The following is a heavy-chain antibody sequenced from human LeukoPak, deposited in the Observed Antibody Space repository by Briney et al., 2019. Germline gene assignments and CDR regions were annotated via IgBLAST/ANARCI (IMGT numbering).Heavy chain of an antibody. CDR1: GFTFSSYA. Sequence: GRSLRLSCAASGFTFSSYAMHWVRQAPGMGLEWVAVISYDGSNKYFADSVKGRWSTSRDNSKNTLYLQMDSLRTEDTAVYYCARDQIGYCSGGSCYTFEYWGQGTLVSVSS. V-gene: IGHV3-30*04. CDR2: ISYDGSNK. CDR3: ARDQIGYCSGGSCYTFEY. D-gene: IGHD2-15*01. J-gene: IGHJ4*02.